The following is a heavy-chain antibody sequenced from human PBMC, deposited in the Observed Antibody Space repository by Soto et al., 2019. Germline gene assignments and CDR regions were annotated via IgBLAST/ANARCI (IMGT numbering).Heavy chain of an antibody. Sequence: EVQLVESGGGLVKPGGSLRLSCAASGFSFSSYSMNWVRQSPGKGLEWVSSISRSSSYIYYADSVKGRFTISRDNAENSLYLQMNNLRGEDTAVYYCVRTGGGGDPDYWGQGTLVTVSS. V-gene: IGHV3-21*01. D-gene: IGHD3-16*01. J-gene: IGHJ4*02. CDR2: ISRSSSYI. CDR1: GFSFSSYS. CDR3: VRTGGGGDPDY.